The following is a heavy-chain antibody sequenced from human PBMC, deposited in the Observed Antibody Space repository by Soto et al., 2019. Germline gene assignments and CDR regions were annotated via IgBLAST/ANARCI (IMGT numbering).Heavy chain of an antibody. CDR2: INPSGGST. CDR3: ATLKGGLGYCSSTSCYTLDLPDV. Sequence: ASVKVSCKASGYTFTSYYMHWVRQAPGQGLEWMGIINPSGGSTSYAQKYKGRVTMTRDTSTSTVYMKLSSLRFEDTAVYYCATLKGGLGYCSSTSCYTLDLPDVWG. D-gene: IGHD2-2*02. V-gene: IGHV1-46*01. CDR1: GYTFTSYY. J-gene: IGHJ6*02.